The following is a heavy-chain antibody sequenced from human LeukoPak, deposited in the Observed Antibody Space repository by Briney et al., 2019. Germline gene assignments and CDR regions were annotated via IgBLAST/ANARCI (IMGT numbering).Heavy chain of an antibody. CDR3: ARDYTIKAPYFDY. D-gene: IGHD5-24*01. V-gene: IGHV1-69*13. CDR1: GGSFSSST. J-gene: IGHJ4*02. CDR2: IVPKYYTT. Sequence: ASVKVSCKASGGSFSSSTINWVRQAPGQGLEWMGGIVPKYYTTNYAQKFQGRVTITADSSTSTAYMELSSLTSEDTAVYYCARDYTIKAPYFDYWGQGTLVTVSS.